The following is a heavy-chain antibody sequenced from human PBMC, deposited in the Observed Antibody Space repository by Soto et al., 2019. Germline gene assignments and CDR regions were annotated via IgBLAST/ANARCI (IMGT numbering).Heavy chain of an antibody. D-gene: IGHD5-18*01. V-gene: IGHV3-30*03. J-gene: IGHJ4*02. CDR2: ISYDGSNK. CDR3: ARGAGGNSWRSPTFDS. Sequence: GGSLRLSCAASGFTFSSYGMHWVRQAPGKGLEWVAVISYDGSNKYYADSVKGRFTISRDNANNSLYLQMNSLRAEDTAIYYCARGAGGNSWRSPTFDSWGQGTLVTVSS. CDR1: GFTFSSYG.